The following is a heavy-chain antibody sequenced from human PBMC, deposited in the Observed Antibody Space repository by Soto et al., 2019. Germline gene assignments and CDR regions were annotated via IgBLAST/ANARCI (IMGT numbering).Heavy chain of an antibody. J-gene: IGHJ6*02. CDR1: GYTFTSYY. CDR3: ARFLRPGSTSGLAVHYGMDV. Sequence: QVQLVQSEAEVKKPGASVKVSCKASGYTFTSYYMHWVRQAPGQGLEWMGIINPSGGSTSYAQKFQGRVTMTRDTSTSTVYMELSSLRSEDTAVYYCARFLRPGSTSGLAVHYGMDVWGQGTTVTVSS. V-gene: IGHV1-46*01. D-gene: IGHD2-2*01. CDR2: INPSGGST.